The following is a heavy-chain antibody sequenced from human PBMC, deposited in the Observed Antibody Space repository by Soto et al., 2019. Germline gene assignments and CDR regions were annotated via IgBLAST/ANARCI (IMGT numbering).Heavy chain of an antibody. Sequence: QVKLQESGPGLVKPSETLSLTCTVSGGSISSYYWSWIRQPPGKGLEWIGYIYYSGRTNYNPSLKSLVTISVDTPKNKFSLKLSSVTAADTAVYYCARRWGAAVEYWGQGTLVTVSS. CDR3: ARRWGAAVEY. CDR1: GGSISSYY. CDR2: IYYSGRT. D-gene: IGHD1-26*01. J-gene: IGHJ4*02. V-gene: IGHV4-59*08.